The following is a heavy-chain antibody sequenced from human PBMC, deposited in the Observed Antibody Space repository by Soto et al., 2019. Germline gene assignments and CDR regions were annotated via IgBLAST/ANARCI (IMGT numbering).Heavy chain of an antibody. D-gene: IGHD2-2*01. Sequence: PSDTLSLTCTAPGGSLSSYYWSWIRQPPGKGLEWIGYIYYSGSTNYNPSLKSRVTISVDTSKNQFSLKLSSVTAADTAVYYCARRQVVVVPGRAYYYYYMDVWGKGTTVTVSS. V-gene: IGHV4-59*08. CDR3: ARRQVVVVPGRAYYYYYMDV. CDR1: GGSLSSYY. CDR2: IYYSGST. J-gene: IGHJ6*03.